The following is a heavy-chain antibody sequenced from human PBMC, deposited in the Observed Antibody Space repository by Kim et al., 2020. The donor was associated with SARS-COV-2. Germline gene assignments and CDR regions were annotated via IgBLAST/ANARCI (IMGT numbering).Heavy chain of an antibody. CDR2: ISYDGSNK. CDR1: GFTFSSYG. CDR3: AKDLVPAAIEAGNWFDP. D-gene: IGHD2-2*02. V-gene: IGHV3-30*18. J-gene: IGHJ5*02. Sequence: GGSLRLSCAASGFTFSSYGMHWVRQAPGKGLEWVAVISYDGSNKYYADSVKGRFTISRDNSKNTLYLQMNSLRAEDTAVYYCAKDLVPAAIEAGNWFDP.